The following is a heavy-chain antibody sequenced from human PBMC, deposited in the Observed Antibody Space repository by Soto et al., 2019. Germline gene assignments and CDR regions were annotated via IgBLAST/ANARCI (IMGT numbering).Heavy chain of an antibody. Sequence: EVQLVESGGGLVQPGGSLRLSCAASGFTFSDYWIHWVRQAPGKGLVWLSRINSDGSTTNQADSVKGRFTISRDNAKNTLYLQMNSLRAEDTAVYYSARGGFKQWLLDYWGQGTLVTVSS. CDR2: INSDGSTT. J-gene: IGHJ4*02. CDR3: ARGGFKQWLLDY. D-gene: IGHD6-19*01. V-gene: IGHV3-74*01. CDR1: GFTFSDYW.